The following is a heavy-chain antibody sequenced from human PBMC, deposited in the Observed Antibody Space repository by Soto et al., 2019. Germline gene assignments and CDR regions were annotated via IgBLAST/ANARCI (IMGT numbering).Heavy chain of an antibody. D-gene: IGHD3-3*01. Sequence: PSETLSLTCAVSGGSFSVYYWSWIRQPPGKGLEWIGEIDRIGNTNYNPSLKSRVTISVDTSKNQFSLKVSSVIAADTAVYYCAREGRNTIFGVVRYGMDVWGQGTTVT. CDR1: GGSFSVYY. CDR3: AREGRNTIFGVVRYGMDV. J-gene: IGHJ6*02. CDR2: IDRIGNT. V-gene: IGHV4-34*01.